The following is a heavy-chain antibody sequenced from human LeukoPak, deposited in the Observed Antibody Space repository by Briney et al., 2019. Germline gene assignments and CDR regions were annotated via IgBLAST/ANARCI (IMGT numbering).Heavy chain of an antibody. Sequence: GGNLRLYCAASRFTCSTYAMHWVRHAPGKGLVWVAVISFDGINKDYADSVKGRFTISRGNSKNKLYLKMNRLKAADTDEYYIARDGRIILETNAYYYYYYMDVWGKGTTVTVSS. CDR2: ISFDGINK. V-gene: IGHV3-30*04. J-gene: IGHJ6*03. CDR3: ARDGRIILETNAYYYYYYMDV. D-gene: IGHD1-26*01. CDR1: RFTCSTYA.